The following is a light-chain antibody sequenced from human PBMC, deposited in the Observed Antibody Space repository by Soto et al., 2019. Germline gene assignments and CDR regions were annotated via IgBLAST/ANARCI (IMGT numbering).Light chain of an antibody. CDR3: QQYNSYWT. J-gene: IGKJ1*01. V-gene: IGKV1-5*03. CDR1: QSISSW. CDR2: KAS. Sequence: DIQMTQSPSTLYASVGGRVTITCRASQSISSWLAWYQQKPGKAPKLLIYKASSLESGVPSRFSGSGSGTEFTLTISSLQPDDFATYYCQQYNSYWTFGQGTKVEIK.